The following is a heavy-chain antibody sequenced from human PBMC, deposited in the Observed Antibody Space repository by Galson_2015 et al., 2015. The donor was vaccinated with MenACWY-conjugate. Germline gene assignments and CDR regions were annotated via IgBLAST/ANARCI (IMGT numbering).Heavy chain of an antibody. Sequence: SLRLSCAASGFTFSDYYMSWVRQAPGKGLEWVANIKQDGSEKYYVDSVKGRFTNSRDNAKNSLYLQMNSLRAEDTAVYYCARLAAAGQGDFDYWGQGTLVTVSS. J-gene: IGHJ4*02. CDR2: IKQDGSEK. D-gene: IGHD6-13*01. CDR1: GFTFSDYY. V-gene: IGHV3-7*03. CDR3: ARLAAAGQGDFDY.